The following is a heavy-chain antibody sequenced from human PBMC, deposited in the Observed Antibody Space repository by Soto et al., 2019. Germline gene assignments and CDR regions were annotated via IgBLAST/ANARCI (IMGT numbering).Heavy chain of an antibody. CDR2: IYSGGST. Sequence: XGSLGLSCAASGFTVSSNYMSWVRQAPGKGLEWVSVIYSGGSTYYADSVKGRFTISRDNSKNTLYLQMNSLRAEDTAVYYCARGSYDSSGYYFLDPWGQGTLVTVSS. V-gene: IGHV3-53*01. CDR1: GFTVSSNY. CDR3: ARGSYDSSGYYFLDP. J-gene: IGHJ5*02. D-gene: IGHD3-22*01.